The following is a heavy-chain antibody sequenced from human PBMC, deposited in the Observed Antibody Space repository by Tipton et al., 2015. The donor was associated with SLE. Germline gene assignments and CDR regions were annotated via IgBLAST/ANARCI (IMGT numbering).Heavy chain of an antibody. Sequence: TLSLTCTVSGGSISSGSYYWSWIRQPAEKGLEWIGRIYTSGSTEYNPSLKSRVTISIDSSKSQLSLNLRSVTAADTAVYYCARDPGMSRYLDGRYFDYWGRGTQVTVSS. D-gene: IGHD3-9*01. CDR1: GGSISSGSYY. CDR3: ARDPGMSRYLDGRYFDY. J-gene: IGHJ4*02. V-gene: IGHV4-61*02. CDR2: IYTSGST.